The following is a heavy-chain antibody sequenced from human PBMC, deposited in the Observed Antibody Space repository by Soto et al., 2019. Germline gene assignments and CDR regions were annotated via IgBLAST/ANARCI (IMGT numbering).Heavy chain of an antibody. CDR3: ARDLFTTIFGAPRAYYYYGMDV. D-gene: IGHD3-3*01. J-gene: IGHJ6*02. V-gene: IGHV1-69*13. CDR2: IIPTFGTA. Sequence: ASVKVSCKASGGTFSSYAISWVRQAPGQGLEWMGGIIPTFGTANYAQKFQGRVTITADESTSTAYMELSSLRSEDTAVYYCARDLFTTIFGAPRAYYYYGMDVWGQGTTVTVS. CDR1: GGTFSSYA.